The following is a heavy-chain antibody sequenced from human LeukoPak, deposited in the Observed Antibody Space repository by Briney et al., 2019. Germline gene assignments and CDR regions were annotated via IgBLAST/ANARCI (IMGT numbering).Heavy chain of an antibody. J-gene: IGHJ3*02. CDR1: GYTFTSYD. V-gene: IGHV1-8*01. Sequence: GASVKVSCKASGYTFTSYDINWVRQATGQGLEWMGWMNPNSGNTGYAQKFQGRVTTTRNTSISTAYMELSSLRSEDTAVYYCARSQVTADAFDIWGQGTMVTVSS. CDR3: ARSQVTADAFDI. D-gene: IGHD2-21*02. CDR2: MNPNSGNT.